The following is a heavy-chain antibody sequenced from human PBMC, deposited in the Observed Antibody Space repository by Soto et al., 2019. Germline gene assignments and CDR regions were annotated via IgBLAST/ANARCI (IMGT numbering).Heavy chain of an antibody. Sequence: EVQLVESGGGLVQPGGSLRLSCGGSGFTLSGYWMSWVRQAPGKGPEWVANIKTDGSEKFYVDSVKGRFTISRDNAKNSLYLQMNSLRAEDTAVYHCVRGGVLNGRFTPWGQGTLVTVSS. CDR3: VRGGVLNGRFTP. J-gene: IGHJ5*02. CDR1: GFTLSGYW. D-gene: IGHD3-16*01. CDR2: IKTDGSEK. V-gene: IGHV3-7*01.